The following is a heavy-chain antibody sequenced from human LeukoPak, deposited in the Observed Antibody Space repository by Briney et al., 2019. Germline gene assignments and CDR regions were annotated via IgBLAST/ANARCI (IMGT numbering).Heavy chain of an antibody. CDR1: GFTFSSSA. V-gene: IGHV3-23*01. D-gene: IGHD3-10*01. Sequence: GGSLRLSCAASGFTFSSSAMNWVRQAPGKGLEWVSSVSGNGGDTDYADSVKGRFTISRDNSKNTLYLQMNSLRVEDTAVYYCAKEDGNYGSGRYYYFDYWGQGTLVTVSS. J-gene: IGHJ4*02. CDR3: AKEDGNYGSGRYYYFDY. CDR2: VSGNGGDT.